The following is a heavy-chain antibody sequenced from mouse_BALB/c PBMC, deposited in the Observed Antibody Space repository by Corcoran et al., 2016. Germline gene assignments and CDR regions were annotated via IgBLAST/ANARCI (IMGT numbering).Heavy chain of an antibody. D-gene: IGHD4-1*01. V-gene: IGHV3-6*02. CDR2: ISYDGSN. J-gene: IGHJ3*01. Sequence: DVQLQESGPGLVKPSQSLSLTCSVTGYSITSGYYWNWIRQFPGNKLEWMGYISYDGSNNYNPSLKNRISITRDTSKNQFFLKLNSVTTEDTATYYCARLGEGFACWGQGTLVTVSA. CDR3: ARLGEGFAC. CDR1: GYSITSGYY.